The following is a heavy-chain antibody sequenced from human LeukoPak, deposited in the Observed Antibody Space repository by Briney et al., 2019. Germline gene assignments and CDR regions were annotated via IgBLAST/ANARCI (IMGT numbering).Heavy chain of an antibody. CDR1: GFTFSNYW. V-gene: IGHV3-74*01. Sequence: GGPLRLPCAASGFTFSNYWMHWFRQAPGKGLVWVSRIKTDGSSTSYADSVKGRFTISRDNATKPLYLQMNSLRAQDTAVYYCARGVSSYDPFDYWGQGTLVTVSS. CDR3: ARGVSSYDPFDY. D-gene: IGHD5-12*01. J-gene: IGHJ4*02. CDR2: IKTDGSST.